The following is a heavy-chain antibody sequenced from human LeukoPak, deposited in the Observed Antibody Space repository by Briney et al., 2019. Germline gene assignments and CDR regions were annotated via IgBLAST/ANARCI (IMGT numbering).Heavy chain of an antibody. J-gene: IGHJ4*02. CDR2: IGGGGDTT. CDR1: GFSFNTYT. D-gene: IGHD1-20*01. CDR3: AKGPGNWIANFDY. Sequence: GGSLRLSCAASGFSFNTYTMDWVRQAPGKGLEWVSGIGGGGDTTYYADSVKGRFTISRDNSKNTLYLQINSLRAEDTAVYYCAKGPGNWIANFDYWGQGTLVTVSS. V-gene: IGHV3-23*01.